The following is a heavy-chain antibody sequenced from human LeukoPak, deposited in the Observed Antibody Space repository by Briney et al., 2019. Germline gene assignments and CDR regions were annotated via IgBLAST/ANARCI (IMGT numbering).Heavy chain of an antibody. D-gene: IGHD5-18*01. CDR1: GGSISSYY. Sequence: SETLSLTCTVSGGSISSYYWNWIRQPPGKGLEGIGYIYYSGSTNYNPSLKSRVTISVDTSKNQFSLKLSSVTAADTAVYYCARGYSYGRYYFDYWGQGTLVTVSS. V-gene: IGHV4-59*01. J-gene: IGHJ4*02. CDR2: IYYSGST. CDR3: ARGYSYGRYYFDY.